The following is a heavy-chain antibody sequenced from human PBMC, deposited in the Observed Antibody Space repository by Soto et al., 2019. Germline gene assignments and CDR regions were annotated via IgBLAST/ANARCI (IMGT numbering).Heavy chain of an antibody. V-gene: IGHV4-30-4*01. Sequence: SEALSLTCTVSGYSMGNSFDYWSWVRQSPGKGLEWIGYIYSSGNAYCHPSLQSRASISIDTSKNQFFLNLTSVTAADTAVYYCARLAGSWGQGILVT. CDR3: ARLAGS. CDR1: GYSMGNSFDY. J-gene: IGHJ5*02. CDR2: IYSSGNA.